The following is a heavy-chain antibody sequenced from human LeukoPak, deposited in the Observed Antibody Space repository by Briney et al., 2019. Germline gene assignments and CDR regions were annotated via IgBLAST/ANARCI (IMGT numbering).Heavy chain of an antibody. D-gene: IGHD6-13*01. Sequence: SETLSLTCTVSGGSISSYYWSWIRQPPGKGLEWIGYIYYSGSTNYNPSLKSRVTISVDTSKNQFSLKLSSVTAADTAVYYCARGRSQGIAEAGSGFDYWGQGTLVTVSS. CDR1: GGSISSYY. CDR3: ARGRSQGIAEAGSGFDY. CDR2: IYYSGST. J-gene: IGHJ4*02. V-gene: IGHV4-59*01.